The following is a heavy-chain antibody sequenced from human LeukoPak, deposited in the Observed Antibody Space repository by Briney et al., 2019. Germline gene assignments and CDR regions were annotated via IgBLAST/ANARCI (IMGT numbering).Heavy chain of an antibody. D-gene: IGHD6-13*01. Sequence: SETLSLTCTVSGGSINSYYWSWIRQPPGKGLEWIGYIYYSGSTNYNPSLKSRVTISVDTSKNQFSLKLSSVTAADTAVYYCARLKVALIAAAATMWFDPWGQGTLVTVSS. J-gene: IGHJ5*02. CDR1: GGSINSYY. CDR3: ARLKVALIAAAATMWFDP. CDR2: IYYSGST. V-gene: IGHV4-59*01.